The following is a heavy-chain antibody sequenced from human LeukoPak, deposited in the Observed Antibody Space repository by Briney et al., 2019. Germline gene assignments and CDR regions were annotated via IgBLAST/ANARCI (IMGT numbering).Heavy chain of an antibody. CDR2: IIPIFGTA. V-gene: IGHV1-69*05. Sequence: SVKVSCKASGGTFSSYAVSWVRQAPGQGLEWMGGIIPIFGTANYAQKFQGRVTITTGESTSTVYMELSSLRSEDTAVYYCAINYYDSSGYSVGFDYWGQGTLVTVSS. D-gene: IGHD3-22*01. CDR1: GGTFSSYA. CDR3: AINYYDSSGYSVGFDY. J-gene: IGHJ4*02.